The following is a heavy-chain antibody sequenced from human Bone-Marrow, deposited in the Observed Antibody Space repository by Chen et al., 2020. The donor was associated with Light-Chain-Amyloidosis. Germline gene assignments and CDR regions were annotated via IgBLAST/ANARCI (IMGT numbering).Heavy chain of an antibody. V-gene: IGHV5-51*01. CDR2: IYPDDSDA. CDR1: GYTFPNYW. J-gene: IGHJ4*02. CDR3: ARRRDGYNFDY. D-gene: IGHD5-12*01. Sequence: EVQLEQSGPEVKKPGESLKISCKGSGYTFPNYWIGWVRQMPGKGLEWMGVIYPDDSDARYSPPFEGQVTISADKSITTAYLQWRSLKASYTAMYYCARRRDGYNFDYWGQGTLVTVSS.